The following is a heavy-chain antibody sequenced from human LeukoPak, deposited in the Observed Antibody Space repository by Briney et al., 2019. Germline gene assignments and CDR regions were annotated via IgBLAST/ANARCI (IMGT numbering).Heavy chain of an antibody. CDR1: GYTFTNYD. D-gene: IGHD6-25*01. CDR3: AVCKRRYWFDP. CDR2: MNPNSGNT. J-gene: IGHJ5*02. V-gene: IGHV1-8*01. Sequence: ASVKVSSKASGYTFTNYDINWVRQATGQGPEWMGWMNPNSGNTGYAQKFQGRVTMTRNTSISTAYMELSSLTTEDTAVYYCAVCKRRYWFDPWGQGTLVTVSS.